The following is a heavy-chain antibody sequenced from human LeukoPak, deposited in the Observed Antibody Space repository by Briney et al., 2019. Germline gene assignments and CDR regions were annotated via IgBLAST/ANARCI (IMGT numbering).Heavy chain of an antibody. CDR1: GGSISSGGYY. CDR2: INHSGST. D-gene: IGHD5-12*01. CDR3: ARGRRGPRDYYYGMDV. Sequence: SQTLSLTCAVSGGSISSGGYYWSWIRQPPGKGLERIGEINHSGSTNYNPSLKSRVTISVDTSKNQFSLKLSSVTAADTAVYYCARGRRGPRDYYYGMDVWGQGTTVTVSS. V-gene: IGHV4-30-2*01. J-gene: IGHJ6*02.